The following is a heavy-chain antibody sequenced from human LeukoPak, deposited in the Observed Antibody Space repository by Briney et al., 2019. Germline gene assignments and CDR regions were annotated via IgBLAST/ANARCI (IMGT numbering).Heavy chain of an antibody. CDR2: IRSTANGYAT. Sequence: PGGPLRLSCAASGFTFSGSALHWVRQASGKGLEWVGRIRSTANGYATAYAASVKGRFTISRDDSKNALYLQMNSLRAEDTAVYYCAREVGPFHQLDYWGQGTLVTVSS. J-gene: IGHJ4*02. CDR1: GFTFSGSA. D-gene: IGHD5-24*01. CDR3: AREVGPFHQLDY. V-gene: IGHV3-73*01.